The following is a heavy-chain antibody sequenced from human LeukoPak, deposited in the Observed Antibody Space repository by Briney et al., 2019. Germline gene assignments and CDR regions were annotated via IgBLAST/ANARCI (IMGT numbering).Heavy chain of an antibody. CDR1: GFTFSSYG. CDR3: AKGPSSDFIYYFDN. J-gene: IGHJ4*02. Sequence: GGSLRLSCAPSGFTFSSYGMHWVRQAPGKGLEWVAFIRYDGSNKYYTDSVKGRFTISRDNSKNTLYLQMNSLRADDTAVYYCAKGPSSDFIYYFDNWGQGTLVTVSS. V-gene: IGHV3-30*02. CDR2: IRYDGSNK. D-gene: IGHD2-21*02.